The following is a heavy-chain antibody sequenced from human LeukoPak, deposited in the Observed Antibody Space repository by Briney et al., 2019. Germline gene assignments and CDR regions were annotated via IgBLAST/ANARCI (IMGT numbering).Heavy chain of an antibody. D-gene: IGHD6-13*01. V-gene: IGHV1-69*04. Sequence: ASVKVSCKASGGTFSSYAISWVRQAPGQGLEWMGRIIPILGIANYAQKFQGRVTITADKSTSTAYMELSSLRSEDTAVYYCARVLQQLVQGYYYYGMDVWGQGTTVTVSS. J-gene: IGHJ6*02. CDR1: GGTFSSYA. CDR2: IIPILGIA. CDR3: ARVLQQLVQGYYYYGMDV.